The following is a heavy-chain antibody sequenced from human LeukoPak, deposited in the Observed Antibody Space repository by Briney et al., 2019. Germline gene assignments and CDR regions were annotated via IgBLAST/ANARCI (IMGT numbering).Heavy chain of an antibody. V-gene: IGHV4-30-4*07. CDR2: IYYSGST. J-gene: IGHJ4*02. Sequence: SQTLSLTCAVSGGSISSSTYSWSWIRQPPGKGLEWIGYIYYSGSTNYNPSLKSRVTISKDTSKNEFSLKLSSVTAADTAVYYCARDSPPAYCSGGSCYFDYWGQGTLVTVSS. CDR3: ARDSPPAYCSGGSCYFDY. D-gene: IGHD2-15*01. CDR1: GGSISSSTYS.